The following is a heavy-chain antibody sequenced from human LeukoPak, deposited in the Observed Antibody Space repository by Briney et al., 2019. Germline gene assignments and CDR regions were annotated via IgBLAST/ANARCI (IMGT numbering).Heavy chain of an antibody. D-gene: IGHD3-10*01. CDR2: ISAYNGNT. J-gene: IGHJ5*02. Sequence: GASVKVSCKASGYTFTSYGISWVRQAPGQGLEGMGWISAYNGNTNYAQKLQGRVTMTTDRYTSTAYMELRSLRSDDTAVYYCARGKMVRGVIITYNWFDPWGQGTLVTVSS. CDR3: ARGKMVRGVIITYNWFDP. CDR1: GYTFTSYG. V-gene: IGHV1-18*04.